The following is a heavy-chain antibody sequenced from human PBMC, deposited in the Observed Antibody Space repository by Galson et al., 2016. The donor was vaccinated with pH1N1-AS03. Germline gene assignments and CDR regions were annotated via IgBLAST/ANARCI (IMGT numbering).Heavy chain of an antibody. Sequence: SETLSLTCTVSGASISSSTYYWGWIRQPPGKGLEWIGSIYSSGSIYYNPSLKSRVTTSVDTSKNQFSLKLSSATAADTAVYYCARRHAYDSSGYYYVGYFDYWGQGTLVTVSS. J-gene: IGHJ4*02. V-gene: IGHV4-39*07. CDR2: IYSSGSI. D-gene: IGHD3-22*01. CDR1: GASISSSTYY. CDR3: ARRHAYDSSGYYYVGYFDY.